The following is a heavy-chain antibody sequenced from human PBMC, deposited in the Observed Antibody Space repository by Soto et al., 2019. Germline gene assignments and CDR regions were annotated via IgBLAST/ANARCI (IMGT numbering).Heavy chain of an antibody. V-gene: IGHV4-39*01. D-gene: IGHD6-13*01. J-gene: IGHJ5*02. CDR3: ARHRGSSRVRFDP. CDR1: GGSISSSSYY. CDR2: IYYSGST. Sequence: ASETLSLTCTVSGGSISSSSYYWGWIRQPPGKGLEWIGSIYYSGSTYYNPPLKSRVTISVDTSKNQFSLKLSSVTAADTAVYYCARHRGSSRVRFDPWGQRTLVTV.